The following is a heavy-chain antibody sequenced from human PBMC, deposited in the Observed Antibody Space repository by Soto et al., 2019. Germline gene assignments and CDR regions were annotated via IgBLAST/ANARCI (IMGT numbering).Heavy chain of an antibody. J-gene: IGHJ6*02. D-gene: IGHD2-15*01. CDR3: AKTPGGAYYYGMDV. CDR1: GFTFSSYA. Sequence: EVQLLESGGGLVQPGGSLRLSCAASGFTFSSYAMSWVRQAPGKGLEWVSAISGSGSSTYYADSVKGRFTISRDNSKNTLDLQMNSLRADDTAVYYCAKTPGGAYYYGMDVWGQGTTVTVSS. V-gene: IGHV3-23*01. CDR2: ISGSGSST.